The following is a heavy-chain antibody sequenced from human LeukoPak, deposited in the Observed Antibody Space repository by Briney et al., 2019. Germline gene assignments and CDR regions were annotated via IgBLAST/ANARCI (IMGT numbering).Heavy chain of an antibody. CDR3: ARDYQYYYDSSGYFIFDY. Sequence: ASVKVSCKASGYTFTSYGISWVRQAPGQGLEWMGWISAYNGNTNYAQKLQGRVTMTTDTSTSTAYMELRSLRSDDTAVYYCARDYQYYYDSSGYFIFDYWGQGTLVTVSS. V-gene: IGHV1-18*01. CDR2: ISAYNGNT. J-gene: IGHJ4*02. CDR1: GYTFTSYG. D-gene: IGHD3-22*01.